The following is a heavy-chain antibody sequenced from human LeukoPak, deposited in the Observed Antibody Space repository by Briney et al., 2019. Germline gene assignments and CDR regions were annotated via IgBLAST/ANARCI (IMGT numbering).Heavy chain of an antibody. J-gene: IGHJ5*02. D-gene: IGHD6-13*01. Sequence: ASVKASCKASGYTFTGSYMHWVRQAPGQGLEWMGWINPNTGGTNYAQQFQGRVTMTRDTSISTAYMELSRLKSDDTAVYYCARQRVAAAGPNWFDPWGQGTLVTVSS. CDR3: ARQRVAAAGPNWFDP. V-gene: IGHV1-2*02. CDR2: INPNTGGT. CDR1: GYTFTGSY.